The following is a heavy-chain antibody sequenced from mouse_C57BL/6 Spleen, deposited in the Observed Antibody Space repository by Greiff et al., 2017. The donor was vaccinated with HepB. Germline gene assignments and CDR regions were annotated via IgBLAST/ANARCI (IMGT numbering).Heavy chain of an antibody. J-gene: IGHJ4*01. CDR1: GYSFTGYY. V-gene: IGHV1-42*01. D-gene: IGHD1-1*01. Sequence: VQLQQSGPELVKPGASVKLSCKASGYSFTGYYMNWVKQSPEKSLEWIGEINPSTGGTTYNQKFKAKATLTVDKSSSTAYMQLKSLTSEDSAVYYCARSGSSPYAMDYWGQGTSVTVSS. CDR3: ARSGSSPYAMDY. CDR2: INPSTGGT.